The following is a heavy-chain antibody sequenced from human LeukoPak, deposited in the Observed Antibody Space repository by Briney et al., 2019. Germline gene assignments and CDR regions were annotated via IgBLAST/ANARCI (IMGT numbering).Heavy chain of an antibody. V-gene: IGHV4-4*07. Sequence: SETLSLTCTVSGGSMSKSFWSWIRQPAGKGLEWIGRIYTSGTTNYNPSLKSQVTISVDTSKNQFSLKLSSVTAADTAVYYCARWTSGNYYFDYWGQGTLVTVSS. J-gene: IGHJ4*02. CDR1: GGSMSKSF. D-gene: IGHD1-26*01. CDR2: IYTSGTT. CDR3: ARWTSGNYYFDY.